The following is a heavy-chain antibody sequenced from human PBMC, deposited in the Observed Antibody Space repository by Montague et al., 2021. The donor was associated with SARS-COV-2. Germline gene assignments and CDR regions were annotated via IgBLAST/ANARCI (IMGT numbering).Heavy chain of an antibody. D-gene: IGHD3-22*01. Sequence: SETLSLTCTVSGGSISSYYWSWIRQPPGKGLEWIGYIYYTGSTNYNPSLKSRVTISVDTSKNQFSLKLSSVTAADTAVYCCARRGSYYDSTSGYYYFDYWGQGTLVTVSS. CDR1: GGSISSYY. CDR3: ARRGSYYDSTSGYYYFDY. V-gene: IGHV4-59*08. J-gene: IGHJ4*02. CDR2: IYYTGST.